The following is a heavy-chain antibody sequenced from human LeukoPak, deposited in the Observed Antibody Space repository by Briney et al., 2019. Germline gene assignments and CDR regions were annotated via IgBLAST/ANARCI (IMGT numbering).Heavy chain of an antibody. CDR1: GFSLSTSGMR. CDR3: ARSSGYDLNLDY. D-gene: IGHD5-12*01. V-gene: IGHV2-70*04. J-gene: IGHJ4*02. Sequence: ESGPALVKPTQTLTLTCTFSGFSLSTSGMRVSWIRQPPGKALEWLARIDWDDDKFYSTSLKTRLTISKDTSKNQVVLTMTNMDPVDTATYYCARSSGYDLNLDYWGQGTLVTVSS. CDR2: IDWDDDK.